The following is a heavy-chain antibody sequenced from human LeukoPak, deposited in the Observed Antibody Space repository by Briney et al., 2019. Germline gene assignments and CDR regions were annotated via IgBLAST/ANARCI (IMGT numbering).Heavy chain of an antibody. Sequence: SGPTLVKPTQTLTLTCTFSGFSLSTSGMCVGWGRQPPGKALEWLARIDWDDDKSYSTSLKTRLTISKDTSKNQVVLIMTNMDPVDTATYYCARIGYSGSWERYFDYWGQGTLVTVSS. D-gene: IGHD1-26*01. V-gene: IGHV2-70*11. CDR3: ARIGYSGSWERYFDY. CDR2: IDWDDDK. CDR1: GFSLSTSGMC. J-gene: IGHJ4*02.